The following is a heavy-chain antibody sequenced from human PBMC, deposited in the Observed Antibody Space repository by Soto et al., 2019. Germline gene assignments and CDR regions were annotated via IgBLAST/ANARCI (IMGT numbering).Heavy chain of an antibody. V-gene: IGHV4-39*01. D-gene: IGHD5-12*01. J-gene: IGHJ4*02. CDR3: ARLAYSGYVDY. CDR1: GGSISGTTYY. Sequence: HLQLQESGPGLVKPSETVSLTCPVSGGSISGTTYYWGWIRQPPGKGLEWIGSIYYSGSTYYNPSLKRRLTISVDTSKNQFSLKLSSVTAADTSVYYCARLAYSGYVDYWGQGILVTVSS. CDR2: IYYSGST.